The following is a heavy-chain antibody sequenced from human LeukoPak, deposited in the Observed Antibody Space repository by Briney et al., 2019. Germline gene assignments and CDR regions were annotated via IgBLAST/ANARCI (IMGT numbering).Heavy chain of an antibody. Sequence: PGRSLTLSCAASGFTLSSYATHWVRQPPGKGLEWVAVISYDGSNKYYADSVKGRFTISRDNSKNTLYLQMNSLRAEDTAVYYCAREGYYGSGSYYDYWGQGTLVTVSS. CDR3: AREGYYGSGSYYDY. CDR2: ISYDGSNK. J-gene: IGHJ4*02. V-gene: IGHV3-30-3*01. CDR1: GFTLSSYA. D-gene: IGHD3-10*01.